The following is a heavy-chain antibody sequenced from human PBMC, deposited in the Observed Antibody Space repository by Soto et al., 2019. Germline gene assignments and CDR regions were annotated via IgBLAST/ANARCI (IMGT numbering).Heavy chain of an antibody. J-gene: IGHJ4*02. Sequence: SETLSLTCTVSGGSISSSSYYWGWIRQPPGKGLEWIGSIYYTGSTYYNPSLKSRVTISVDTSTNQFSLKLTSVTAADTAVYYCARHNYCGGDRYYFAYWGQGTLVTVSS. CDR1: GGSISSSSYY. CDR3: ARHNYCGGDRYYFAY. CDR2: IYYTGST. D-gene: IGHD2-21*02. V-gene: IGHV4-39*01.